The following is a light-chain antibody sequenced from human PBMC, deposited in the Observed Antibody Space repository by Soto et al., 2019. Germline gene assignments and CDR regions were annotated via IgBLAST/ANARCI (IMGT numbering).Light chain of an antibody. Sequence: DIQMTQSPSSLSASVGDRVTITCRASQGISNYLAWYQQKPGKVPKLLIYAASTLQSGVPSRFSGSGSGTDFTITISSLQPEDVATYYCQTDKSAPWTFGQGTKVEIK. CDR1: QGISNY. CDR3: QTDKSAPWT. V-gene: IGKV1-27*01. J-gene: IGKJ1*01. CDR2: AAS.